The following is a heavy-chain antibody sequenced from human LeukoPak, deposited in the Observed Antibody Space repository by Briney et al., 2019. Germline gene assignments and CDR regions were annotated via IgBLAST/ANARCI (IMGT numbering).Heavy chain of an antibody. CDR3: AKDFSGSLDY. CDR2: ISYDGSNK. Sequence: PGGSLRLSCAASGFTFSSYAMHWVRQAPGKGLEWVAVISYDGSNKYYADSVKGRFTISRDNSKNTLYLQMNSPRAEDTAVYYCAKDFSGSLDYWGQGTLVTVSS. J-gene: IGHJ4*02. V-gene: IGHV3-30*04. CDR1: GFTFSSYA. D-gene: IGHD1-26*01.